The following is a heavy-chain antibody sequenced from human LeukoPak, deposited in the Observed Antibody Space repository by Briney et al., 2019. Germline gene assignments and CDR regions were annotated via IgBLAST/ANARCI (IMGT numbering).Heavy chain of an antibody. V-gene: IGHV3-48*02. D-gene: IGHD1-26*01. CDR2: ISRSSSTI. Sequence: GRPLRLSCAASGFTFSSNSMNWVRQAPGKGLEWVSYISRSSSTIYYADSVKGRFTISRDNAKNSLYLQMNSLRDEDTAVYYCARVTVGTRSIDYWGQGTLVTVSS. CDR3: ARVTVGTRSIDY. J-gene: IGHJ4*02. CDR1: GFTFSSNS.